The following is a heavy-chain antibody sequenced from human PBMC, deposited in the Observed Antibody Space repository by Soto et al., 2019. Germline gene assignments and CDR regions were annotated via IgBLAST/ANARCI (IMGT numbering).Heavy chain of an antibody. D-gene: IGHD4-17*01. J-gene: IGHJ5*02. Sequence: EVQLVESGGGLVQPGGSLRLSCAASGFAFSSYSMNWVRQAPGKGLEWVSYISSSSSTIYYADSVKGRFTISRDNAKNSLYLQMNSLRAEDTAVYYCATDPDYGLNWFDPWGQGTLITVSS. CDR1: GFAFSSYS. V-gene: IGHV3-48*01. CDR3: ATDPDYGLNWFDP. CDR2: ISSSSSTI.